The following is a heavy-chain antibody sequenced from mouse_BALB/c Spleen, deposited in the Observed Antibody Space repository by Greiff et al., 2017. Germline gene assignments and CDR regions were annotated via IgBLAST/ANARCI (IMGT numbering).Heavy chain of an antibody. CDR3: ARGSSGPWFAY. Sequence: EVKLVESGGGLVKPGGSLKFSCAASGFTFSSYALSWVRQTPEKRLEWVASISSGGSTYYPDSVKGRFTISRDNARNILYLQMSSLRSEDTAMYYCARGSSGPWFAYWGQGTLVTVSA. CDR2: ISSGGST. D-gene: IGHD1-1*01. V-gene: IGHV5-6-5*01. CDR1: GFTFSSYA. J-gene: IGHJ3*01.